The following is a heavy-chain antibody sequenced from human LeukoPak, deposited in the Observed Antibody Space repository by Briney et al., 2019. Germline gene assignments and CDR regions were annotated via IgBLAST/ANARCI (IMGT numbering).Heavy chain of an antibody. CDR2: INPNSGGT. CDR3: YSSSSGSYYYYGMDV. D-gene: IGHD6-6*01. CDR1: GYTFTGYY. J-gene: IGHJ6*02. V-gene: IGHV1-2*02. Sequence: ASVKVSCKASGYTFTGYYMHWVRQAPGQGLEWMGWINPNSGGTNYAQKFQGRVTMTRDTSISTAYMELSRLRSDDTAVYYCYSSSSGSYYYYGMDVWGQGTTVTVSS.